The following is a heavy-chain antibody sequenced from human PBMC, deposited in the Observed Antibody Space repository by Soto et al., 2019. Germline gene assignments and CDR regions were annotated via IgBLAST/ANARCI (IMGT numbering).Heavy chain of an antibody. J-gene: IGHJ4*02. V-gene: IGHV1-2*04. Sequence: ASVKVSCKASGYTFTGYYIHWVRQAPGQGLEWMGWINPNSGDTNYAQKFQGWVTMTRDTSIRTAYMELSRVRSDDTAVYYCAREGAHSGKSITIFGAVHFDYWGQGTLVTVSS. D-gene: IGHD3-3*01. CDR3: AREGAHSGKSITIFGAVHFDY. CDR2: INPNSGDT. CDR1: GYTFTGYY.